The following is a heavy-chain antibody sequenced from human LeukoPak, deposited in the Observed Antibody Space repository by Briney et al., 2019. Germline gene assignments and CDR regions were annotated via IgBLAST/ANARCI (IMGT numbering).Heavy chain of an antibody. CDR1: GYTFTNYD. V-gene: IGHV1-8*01. Sequence: ASVTVSFTSSGYTFTNYDINWLRPATAQGREWMGWMNPNSGNKRYPHKFHERVTLTRNTPIRTAYMELSSLRSEDTAVYDCARGLRDIVATHYYNYMDVWGKGTTVTISS. CDR3: ARGLRDIVATHYYNYMDV. D-gene: IGHD5-12*01. J-gene: IGHJ6*03. CDR2: MNPNSGNK.